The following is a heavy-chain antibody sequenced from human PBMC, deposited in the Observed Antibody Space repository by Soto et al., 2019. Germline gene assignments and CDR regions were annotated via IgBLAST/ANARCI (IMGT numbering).Heavy chain of an antibody. CDR3: ARIYYDSSGYPWPYGMDV. V-gene: IGHV3-48*02. J-gene: IGHJ6*02. CDR1: GFTFSSYS. CDR2: ISSSSSTI. D-gene: IGHD3-22*01. Sequence: PGGSLRLSIAASGFTFSSYSMNWVRQAPGKGLEWVSYISSSSSTIYYADSVKGRFTISRDNAKNSLYLQMNSLRDEDTAVYYCARIYYDSSGYPWPYGMDVWGQGTTVTVSS.